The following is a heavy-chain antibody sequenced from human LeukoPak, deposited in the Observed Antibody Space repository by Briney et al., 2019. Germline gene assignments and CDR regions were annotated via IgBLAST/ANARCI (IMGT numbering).Heavy chain of an antibody. CDR2: MNPKNGGT. Sequence: ASVKVFCKASGYTFSDYYMHWVRQAPGQGLEWMGWMNPKNGGTNYAQKFQGRVIMTRDTSINTAYMELSRLTSDDTAVYYCARCSVVVPAAINWFDPWGQGTLVTVSS. V-gene: IGHV1-2*02. J-gene: IGHJ5*02. CDR3: ARCSVVVPAAINWFDP. D-gene: IGHD2-2*01. CDR1: GYTFSDYY.